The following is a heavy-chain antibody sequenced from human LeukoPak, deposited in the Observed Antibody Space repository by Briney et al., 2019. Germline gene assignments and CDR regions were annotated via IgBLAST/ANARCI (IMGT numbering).Heavy chain of an antibody. CDR2: ISSSGSTI. CDR3: ARSVVPNPHYFDY. CDR1: GFTFSSYE. Sequence: PGGSLRLSCAASGFTFSSYEMNWVRQAPGKGLEWVSYISSSGSTIYYADSVKGRFTISRDNAKNSLYLQMNSLRAEDTAVYYCARSVVPNPHYFDYWGQGTLVTVSS. D-gene: IGHD4-23*01. V-gene: IGHV3-48*03. J-gene: IGHJ4*02.